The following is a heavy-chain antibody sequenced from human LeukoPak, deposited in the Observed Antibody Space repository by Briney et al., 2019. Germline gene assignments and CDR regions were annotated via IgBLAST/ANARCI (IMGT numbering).Heavy chain of an antibody. CDR1: GGSISSYY. Sequence: PSETLSLTCTVSGGSISSYYWSWIRQPPGKGLEWIGYIYYSGSTNYNPSLKSRVTISVDTSKNQFSLKLSSVTAADTAVYYCARMNNWFDPWGQGTLVTVSS. J-gene: IGHJ5*02. CDR3: ARMNNWFDP. CDR2: IYYSGST. V-gene: IGHV4-59*08.